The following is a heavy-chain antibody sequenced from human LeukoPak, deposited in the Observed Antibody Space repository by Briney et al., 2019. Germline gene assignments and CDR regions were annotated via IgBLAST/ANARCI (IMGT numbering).Heavy chain of an antibody. Sequence: PGGSLRLSCAASGFPFSDYYMSWIRQAPGKGLEWVSYISSGDNTIYYADSVKGRFTMSRDNAKNSLYLQLNILRAEDTAVYYCARVMGNYAIDYWGQGTLVTVSS. V-gene: IGHV3-11*04. CDR1: GFPFSDYY. CDR3: ARVMGNYAIDY. J-gene: IGHJ4*02. CDR2: ISSGDNTI. D-gene: IGHD1-7*01.